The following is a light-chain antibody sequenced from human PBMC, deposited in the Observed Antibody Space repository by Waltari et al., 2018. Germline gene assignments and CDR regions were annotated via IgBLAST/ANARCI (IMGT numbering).Light chain of an antibody. Sequence: QSALTQPASVSGSPGQSITISCTGTSSDVGGYNYVSWYQQHPGKAPNLILYDVSNRPSGVSNRVSGSKSGNTASLTSSGLQAEDEADYYCNSYTISSTLGVFGTGTKVTVL. CDR1: SSDVGGYNY. CDR3: NSYTISSTLGV. J-gene: IGLJ1*01. CDR2: DVS. V-gene: IGLV2-14*01.